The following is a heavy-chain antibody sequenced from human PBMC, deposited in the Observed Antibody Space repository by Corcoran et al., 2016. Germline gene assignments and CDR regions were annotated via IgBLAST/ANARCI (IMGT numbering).Heavy chain of an antibody. CDR3: AKDQGTTVSWNYYYYGMYV. CDR1: GFTFSSYG. CDR2: ISYDGSNK. D-gene: IGHD4-4*01. Sequence: QVQLVESGGGVVQPGRSLRLSCAASGFTFSSYGMHWVRQAPGKGLEWVAVISYDGSNKYYADSVKGRFTISRDNSKNTLYLQMNSLRAEYTAVYYCAKDQGTTVSWNYYYYGMYVWGQVTTVTVSS. V-gene: IGHV3-30*18. J-gene: IGHJ6*02.